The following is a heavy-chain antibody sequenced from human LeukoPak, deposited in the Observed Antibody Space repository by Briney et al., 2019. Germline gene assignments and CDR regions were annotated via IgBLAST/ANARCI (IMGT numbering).Heavy chain of an antibody. V-gene: IGHV1-46*01. CDR1: GYTFTGYY. CDR2: IKPSGGSI. J-gene: IGHJ5*02. CDR3: ARDFYSSSSTGVPNSFDP. D-gene: IGHD6-6*01. Sequence: ASVKVSCKASGYTFTGYYIHWVRQAPGLGLQWMGMIKPSGGSIRYEQNFQGRVTMTRDTSTSIVYMELSSLTSEDTAVYYCARDFYSSSSTGVPNSFDPWGQGTLVTVSS.